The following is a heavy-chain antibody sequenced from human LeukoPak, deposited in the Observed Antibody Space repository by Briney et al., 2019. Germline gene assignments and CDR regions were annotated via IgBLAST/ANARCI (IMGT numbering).Heavy chain of an antibody. D-gene: IGHD6-25*01. CDR3: ARRGFSAYFDY. CDR1: GGTSSSYA. Sequence: SVKVSCKASGGTSSSYAISWVRQAPGQGLEWMGGIIPIFGTANYAQKFQGRVTITADKSTSTAYMELSSLRSEDTAVYYCARRGFSAYFDYWGQGTLVTVSS. CDR2: IIPIFGTA. J-gene: IGHJ4*02. V-gene: IGHV1-69*06.